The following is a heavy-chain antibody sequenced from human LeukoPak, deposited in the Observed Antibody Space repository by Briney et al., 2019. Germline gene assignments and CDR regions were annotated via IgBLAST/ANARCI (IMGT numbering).Heavy chain of an antibody. Sequence: GGSLRLSCADSGFTFSSYWMTWVRQAPGKGLEWVAVISYDGSNKYYAGSVKGRFTISRDNSKNTLYLQMNSLRAEDTAVYYCAREGYSYGIDYWGQGTLVTVSS. CDR3: AREGYSYGIDY. CDR1: GFTFSSYW. D-gene: IGHD5-18*01. J-gene: IGHJ4*02. CDR2: ISYDGSNK. V-gene: IGHV3-30-3*01.